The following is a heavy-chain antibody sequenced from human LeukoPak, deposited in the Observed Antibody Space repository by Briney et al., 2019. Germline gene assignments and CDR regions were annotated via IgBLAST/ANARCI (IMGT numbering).Heavy chain of an antibody. J-gene: IGHJ4*02. CDR3: ARVTYYYDSSPFDY. CDR1: GGSISSSSYY. CDR2: IYYSGST. D-gene: IGHD3-22*01. Sequence: PSETLSLTCTVSGGSISSSSYYWGWIRQPPGKGLEWIVSIYYSGSTYYNPSLKSRVTISVDTSKNQFSLKLSSVTAADTAVYYCARVTYYYDSSPFDYWGQGTLVTVSS. V-gene: IGHV4-39*07.